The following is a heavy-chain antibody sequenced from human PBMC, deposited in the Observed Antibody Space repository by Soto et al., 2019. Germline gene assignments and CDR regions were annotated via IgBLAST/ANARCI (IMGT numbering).Heavy chain of an antibody. J-gene: IGHJ4*02. Sequence: GASVKVSCKASGYTFTGYYMHWVRQAPGQGLEWMGWINPNSGGTNYAQKFQDRVTMTRDTSISTAYMELSRLRSDDAAVYYGARDRSDGYNPFWGYWGQGTLVGVSS. CDR2: INPNSGGT. CDR3: ARDRSDGYNPFWGY. D-gene: IGHD5-18*01. CDR1: GYTFTGYY. V-gene: IGHV1-2*02.